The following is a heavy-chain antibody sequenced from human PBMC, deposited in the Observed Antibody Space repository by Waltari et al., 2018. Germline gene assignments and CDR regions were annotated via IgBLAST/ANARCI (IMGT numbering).Heavy chain of an antibody. V-gene: IGHV1-18*01. Sequence: QVQLVQSGAEVKKPGASVKVSCKASGYTFTSYGISWVRQAPGQGLGWMGWISAYNGNTNYAQKLQGRVTMTTDTSTSTAYMELRSLRSDDTAVYYCARLGYCSGGSCYPYSRRFDYWGQGTTVTVSS. J-gene: IGHJ4*02. CDR1: GYTFTSYG. CDR3: ARLGYCSGGSCYPYSRRFDY. CDR2: ISAYNGNT. D-gene: IGHD2-15*01.